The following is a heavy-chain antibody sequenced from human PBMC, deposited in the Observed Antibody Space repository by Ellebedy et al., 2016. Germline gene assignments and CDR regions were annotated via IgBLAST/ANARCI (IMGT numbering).Heavy chain of an antibody. D-gene: IGHD6-19*01. CDR3: ARASSVRATAVAGGPDTFDF. CDR1: GFTFNSYA. CDR2: ISYDERNT. V-gene: IGHV3-30*04. J-gene: IGHJ3*01. Sequence: GGSLRLSCAASGFTFNSYAMHWVRQAPGKGLEWVAVISYDERNTFYADSVQGRFTISRDKSKNTLFVQMNSLRVEETAVYYCARASSVRATAVAGGPDTFDFWGQGTLVTVSS.